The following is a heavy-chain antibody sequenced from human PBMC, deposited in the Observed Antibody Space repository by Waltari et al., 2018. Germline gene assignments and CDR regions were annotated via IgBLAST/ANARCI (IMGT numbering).Heavy chain of an antibody. CDR1: GFTFSSYA. CDR3: ATVPYYYYGMDV. CDR2: ISGSGGST. Sequence: EVQLVESGGGLVQPGGSLRLSCAASGFTFSSYAMSWVRQAPGKGLGWVSAISGSGGSTYYADSVKGRFTISRDNSKNTLYLQMNSLRAEDTAVYYCATVPYYYYGMDVWGQGTTVTVSS. V-gene: IGHV3-23*04. D-gene: IGHD1-1*01. J-gene: IGHJ6*02.